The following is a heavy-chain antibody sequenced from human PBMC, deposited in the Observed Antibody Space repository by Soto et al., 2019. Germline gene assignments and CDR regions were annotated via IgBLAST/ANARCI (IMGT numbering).Heavy chain of an antibody. CDR2: IYHSGST. V-gene: IGHV4-30-4*01. CDR3: ARLRWETENNWFDP. CDR1: GDSINSVDHY. J-gene: IGHJ5*02. Sequence: LSLTCTVSGDSINSVDHYWSWIRQPPGKGLEWMGYIYHSGSTHYNPSLNSRLTISIDTSTNRFSLNLTSVTATDTAVYFCARLRWETENNWFDPWGQGALVTVSS. D-gene: IGHD1-26*01.